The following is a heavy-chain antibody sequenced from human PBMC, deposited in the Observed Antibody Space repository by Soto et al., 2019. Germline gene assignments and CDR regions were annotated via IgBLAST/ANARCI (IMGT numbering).Heavy chain of an antibody. J-gene: IGHJ4*02. V-gene: IGHV3-48*01. Sequence: EVPLVESGGGLVQPGGSLRLSCAASGFTFSSYSMNWVRQAPGKGLEWVSYISSSSSTIYYADSVKGRFTISRDNAKNSLYLQMNSLRAEDTAVYYCARGGYSSGWPLDYWGQGTLVTVSS. CDR3: ARGGYSSGWPLDY. D-gene: IGHD6-19*01. CDR2: ISSSSSTI. CDR1: GFTFSSYS.